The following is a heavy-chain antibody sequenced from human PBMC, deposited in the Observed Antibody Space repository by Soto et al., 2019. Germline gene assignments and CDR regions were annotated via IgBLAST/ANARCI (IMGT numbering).Heavy chain of an antibody. Sequence: QLQLQESGPGLVKPSETLSLTCTVSGGSISSSSYYWGWIRQPPGKGLGWIGSIYYSGSTYYNPSLKSRVTISVDTSKNQFSLKLSSVTAADTAVYYCARYYYDSSGYYYFDYWGQGTLVTVSS. J-gene: IGHJ4*02. CDR1: GGSISSSSYY. CDR2: IYYSGST. CDR3: ARYYYDSSGYYYFDY. D-gene: IGHD3-22*01. V-gene: IGHV4-39*01.